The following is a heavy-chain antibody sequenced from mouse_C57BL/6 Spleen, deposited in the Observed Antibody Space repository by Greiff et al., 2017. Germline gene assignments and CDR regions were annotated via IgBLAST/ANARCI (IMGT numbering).Heavy chain of an antibody. CDR2: IYPGDGDT. D-gene: IGHD2-3*01. CDR3: ARGVGLLLDY. J-gene: IGHJ2*01. V-gene: IGHV1-82*01. Sequence: QVQLQQSGPELVKPGASVKISCKASGYAFSSSWMNWVKQRPGKGLEWIGRIYPGDGDTNYNGKFKGKATLTADKSSSTAYMQLSSLTSEDSAVYFCARGVGLLLDYWGQGTTLTVSS. CDR1: GYAFSSSW.